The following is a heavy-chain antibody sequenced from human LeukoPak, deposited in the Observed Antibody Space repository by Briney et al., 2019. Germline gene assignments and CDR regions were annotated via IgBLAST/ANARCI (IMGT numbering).Heavy chain of an antibody. CDR2: IYYSGSA. V-gene: IGHV4-39*01. Sequence: PSETLSLTCIVSGASISNSSYYWGWLRQPPGKGLEWIGSIYYSGSAYYNPSLKSRFTISVDTSKNQFSLKLTSVTAADTAVYYCARHWVVTPNYWGQGTLVTVSS. CDR1: GASISNSSYY. J-gene: IGHJ4*02. CDR3: ARHWVVTPNY. D-gene: IGHD4-23*01.